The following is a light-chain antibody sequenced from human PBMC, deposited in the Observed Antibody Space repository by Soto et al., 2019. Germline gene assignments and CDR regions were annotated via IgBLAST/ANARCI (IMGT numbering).Light chain of an antibody. J-gene: IGKJ4*01. CDR1: QSISGRY. CDR2: DAS. V-gene: IGKV3-20*01. Sequence: ETVLTQSPGTLSLSPGERASLSCRASQSISGRYLAWYQQKPGQAPRLLIYDASSRATGIPDRFSGSGSGTDFILTISRLEPEDFAFYYCQQYGSSPLTFGGGIKVEIK. CDR3: QQYGSSPLT.